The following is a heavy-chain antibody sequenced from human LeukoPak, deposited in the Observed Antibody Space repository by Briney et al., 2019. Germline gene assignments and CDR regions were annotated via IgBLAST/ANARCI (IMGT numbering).Heavy chain of an antibody. D-gene: IGHD6-19*01. CDR2: ISSSSSYI. CDR1: GFTFSSDS. Sequence: GGSLRLSCAASGFTFSSDSMSWVRQAPGKGLEWLSSISSSSSYIYYADSVKGRFTISRDNAKNSLYLQMNSLRAEDTAVYYCARDLMAAVAGIDYWGQGTLVTVSS. J-gene: IGHJ4*02. V-gene: IGHV3-21*01. CDR3: ARDLMAAVAGIDY.